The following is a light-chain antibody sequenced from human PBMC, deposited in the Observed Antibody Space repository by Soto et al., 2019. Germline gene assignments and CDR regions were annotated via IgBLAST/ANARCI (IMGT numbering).Light chain of an antibody. CDR2: STS. CDR1: QSVNTIY. V-gene: IGKV3-20*01. J-gene: IGKJ1*01. Sequence: EIVLTQSPGTLSLSPGERATLSCRASQSVNTIYFAWYQQKPGQAPRLLIYSTSNRATGIPDRFSGSGSGTDFTLTISRLEPEDFAVYYCQQYDTSPRTFGQGTKGEI. CDR3: QQYDTSPRT.